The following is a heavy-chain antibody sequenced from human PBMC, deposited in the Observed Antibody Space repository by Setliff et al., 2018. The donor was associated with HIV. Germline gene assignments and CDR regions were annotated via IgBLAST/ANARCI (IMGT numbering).Heavy chain of an antibody. D-gene: IGHD2-15*01. CDR1: GGSIRSSSSY. CDR3: ARVVDADYLDY. J-gene: IGHJ4*02. V-gene: IGHV4-39*01. Sequence: LTCTVSGGSIRSSSSYWGWIRQPPGKGLEWIGIIYYSGSTYYKPSLKSRVTISVDTSKNQFSLKLNSVTAADTAMYYCARVVDADYLDYWGQGTPVTVSS. CDR2: IYYSGST.